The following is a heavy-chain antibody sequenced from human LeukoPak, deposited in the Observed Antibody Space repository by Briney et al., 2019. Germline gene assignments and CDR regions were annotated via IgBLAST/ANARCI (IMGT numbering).Heavy chain of an antibody. Sequence: GGSLRLSCAASGFTFSDYSMNWVRQAPGKGLEWVSYISFSVNTKYYGDSVKGRFTISRDNAKNSLCLHMDSLRAEDTAVYYCARVQGVYDFTIFDYWGQGTLVTVSS. V-gene: IGHV3-48*04. D-gene: IGHD3-3*01. CDR2: ISFSVNTK. J-gene: IGHJ4*02. CDR3: ARVQGVYDFTIFDY. CDR1: GFTFSDYS.